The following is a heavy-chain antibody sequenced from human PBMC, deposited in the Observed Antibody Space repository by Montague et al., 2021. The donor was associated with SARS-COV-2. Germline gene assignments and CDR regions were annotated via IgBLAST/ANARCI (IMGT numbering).Heavy chain of an antibody. CDR1: GFPVSSNN. CDR2: INTGGNT. J-gene: IGHJ4*02. D-gene: IGHD5-18*01. Sequence: SLRLSCAASGFPVSSNNMHWVRQAPGKGLEWVSAINTGGNTHYADSVKGRFIISRDQSKNTLELQMNSLRAEDTAVYYCAREGLWLRRIDYWGQGTLVTVSS. V-gene: IGHV3-53*01. CDR3: AREGLWLRRIDY.